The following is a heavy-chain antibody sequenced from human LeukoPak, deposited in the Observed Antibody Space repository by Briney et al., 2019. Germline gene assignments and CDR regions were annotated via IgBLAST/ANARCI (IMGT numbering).Heavy chain of an antibody. D-gene: IGHD1-14*01. CDR1: GGSITTCY. V-gene: IGHV4-59*08. CDR3: ARVSVRSYFDD. CDR2: MFHSGTP. J-gene: IGHJ4*02. Sequence: SETLSLTCTVYGGSITTCYWSWIRQPPGKGLEWIAYMFHSGTPRYNTSLQSRVTMSADTSKNQFSLNVSSTTAADTSVYYCARVSVRSYFDDWGQGTLVTVSS.